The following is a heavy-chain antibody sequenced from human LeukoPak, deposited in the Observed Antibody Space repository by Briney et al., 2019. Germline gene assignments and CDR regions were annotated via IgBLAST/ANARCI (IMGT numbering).Heavy chain of an antibody. D-gene: IGHD6-19*01. Sequence: PSETLSLTCTVSGGSISSYYWSWIRQPPGKGLEWIGYIYYTGSTNYNPSLKSRVTISVDTSRNQFSLKLSSVTAADTAVYYCARDNSSGWYGDWDYWGQGTLATVSS. CDR3: ARDNSSGWYGDWDY. J-gene: IGHJ4*02. CDR1: GGSISSYY. V-gene: IGHV4-59*01. CDR2: IYYTGST.